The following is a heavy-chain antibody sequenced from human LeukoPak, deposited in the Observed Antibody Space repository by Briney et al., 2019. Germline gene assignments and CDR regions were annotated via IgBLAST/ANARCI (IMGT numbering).Heavy chain of an antibody. V-gene: IGHV1-69*04. CDR2: IIPILGIA. CDR1: GGTFSSYA. CDR3: ARANLLGVTTSYYGMDV. J-gene: IGHJ6*02. Sequence: GASVKVSCKASGGTFSSYAISWVRQAPGQGLECMGRIIPILGIANYAQKFQGRVTITADKSTSTAYMELSSLRSEDTAVYYCARANLLGVTTSYYGMDVWGQGTTVTVSS. D-gene: IGHD4-17*01.